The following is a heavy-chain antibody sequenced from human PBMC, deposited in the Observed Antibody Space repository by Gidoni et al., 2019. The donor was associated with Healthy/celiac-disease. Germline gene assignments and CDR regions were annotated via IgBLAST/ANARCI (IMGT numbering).Heavy chain of an antibody. Sequence: QLQLQESGPGLVKPSETLSLTCTVSVGSISSSSYYWCWIRQPPGKGLECIGSIYYSGSTYYNPSLKSRVTISVDTSKNQFSLKLSSVTAADTAVYYCARDGRLGYFDYWGQGTLVTVSS. J-gene: IGHJ4*02. V-gene: IGHV4-39*02. CDR1: VGSISSSSYY. CDR3: ARDGRLGYFDY. CDR2: IYYSGST. D-gene: IGHD6-25*01.